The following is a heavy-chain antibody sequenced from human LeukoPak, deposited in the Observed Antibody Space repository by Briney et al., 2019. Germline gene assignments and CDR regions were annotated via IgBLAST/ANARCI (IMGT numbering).Heavy chain of an antibody. CDR3: ARGGGLSDY. D-gene: IGHD3-10*01. J-gene: IGHJ4*02. Sequence: SETLSLTCNVSGGSINNYYWSWLRQPPGKGLEWIGYIYFTGGTNYNPSLKSRVTMSIDTSKNQVSLKLNSVTAADTAFYYCARGGGLSDYWGQGSLVTVSS. V-gene: IGHV4-59*01. CDR1: GGSINNYY. CDR2: IYFTGGT.